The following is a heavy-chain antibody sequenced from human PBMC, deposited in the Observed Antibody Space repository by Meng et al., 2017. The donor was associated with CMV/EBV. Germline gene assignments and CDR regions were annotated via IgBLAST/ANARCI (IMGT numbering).Heavy chain of an antibody. CDR2: IIPIFGTA. V-gene: IGHV1-69*05. CDR1: GGTFSSYA. CDR3: ARGDFWSGTNMYYYYGMDV. Sequence: SVKVSCKASGGTFSSYAIRWVRQAPGQGLEWMGGIIPIFGTANYAQKFQGRVTITTDESTSTAYMELSSLRSEDTAVYYCARGDFWSGTNMYYYYGMDVWGQGTTVTVSS. J-gene: IGHJ6*02. D-gene: IGHD3-3*01.